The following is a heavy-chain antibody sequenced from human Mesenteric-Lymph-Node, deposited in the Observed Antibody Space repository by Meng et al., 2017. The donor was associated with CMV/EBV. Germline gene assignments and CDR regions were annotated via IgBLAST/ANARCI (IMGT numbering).Heavy chain of an antibody. J-gene: IGHJ4*02. CDR1: GFTFSNYA. CDR3: KTGIAAGLNDY. Sequence: GESLKIPCAASGFTFSNYAMSWVRQAPGQGLEWVSSISSSSSYIYYADSVKGRFTISRDNAKNSLYLQMNSMRGEDTAVYYSKTGIAAGLNDYWGQGTLVTVSS. D-gene: IGHD6-13*01. CDR2: ISSSSSYI. V-gene: IGHV3-21*01.